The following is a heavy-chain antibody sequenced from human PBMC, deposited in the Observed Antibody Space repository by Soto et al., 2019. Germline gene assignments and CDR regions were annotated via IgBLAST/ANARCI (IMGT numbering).Heavy chain of an antibody. V-gene: IGHV3-30*18. CDR2: ISYDGSNK. J-gene: IGHJ6*02. CDR3: AKETRRGQQLDLGGDYYYYYGMDV. D-gene: IGHD6-13*01. Sequence: GGSLRLSCAASGFTFSSYGMHWVRQAPGKGLEWVAVISYDGSNKYYADSVKGRFTISRDNSKNTLYLQMNSLRAEDTAVYYCAKETRRGQQLDLGGDYYYYYGMDVWGQGTTVTVSS. CDR1: GFTFSSYG.